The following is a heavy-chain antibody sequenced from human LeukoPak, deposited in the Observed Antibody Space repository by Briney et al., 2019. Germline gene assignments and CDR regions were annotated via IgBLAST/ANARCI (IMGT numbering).Heavy chain of an antibody. V-gene: IGHV3-23*01. CDR3: AKGDYYGSGSTFKNGMDV. CDR2: ITGSGGST. CDR1: GFTFANYA. Sequence: GGSLRLSCAASGFTFANYAMSWVRQAPGKGLEWVSAITGSGGSTYYADSVKGRFTISRDNSKNTLYLQVNSLRAEDTAVYYCAKGDYYGSGSTFKNGMDVWGQGTTVTVSS. D-gene: IGHD3-10*01. J-gene: IGHJ6*02.